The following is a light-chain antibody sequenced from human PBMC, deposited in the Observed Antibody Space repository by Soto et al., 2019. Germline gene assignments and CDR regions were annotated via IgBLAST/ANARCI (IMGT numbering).Light chain of an antibody. CDR2: GVS. V-gene: IGLV2-14*03. J-gene: IGLJ1*01. CDR3: NSYTTSTTYG. CDR1: TSDVGAYDY. Sequence: QSALTQPASVSGSPGQSITISCTGTTSDVGAYDYVSWYQQHPGKAPKLIIFGVSNRPSGVSTRFSGSKSGNTASLTISGLQPEDEADYYCNSYTTSTTYGFGTGTKLTVL.